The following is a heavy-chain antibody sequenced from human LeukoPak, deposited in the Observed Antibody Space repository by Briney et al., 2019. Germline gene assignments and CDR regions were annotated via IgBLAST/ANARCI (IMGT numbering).Heavy chain of an antibody. J-gene: IGHJ3*02. CDR3: ARGAFNYYDTIGYSNDAFDI. V-gene: IGHV4-31*03. Sequence: SETLSLTCPVSGDSISSGGHYWSWIRQNPGKGLEWIAYISYSGSTYYNPSLKSRIIISVDTSKNRFSLKLSSVTAADTAVYFCARGAFNYYDTIGYSNDAFDIWGQGTMVTVSS. CDR1: GDSISSGGHY. D-gene: IGHD3-22*01. CDR2: ISYSGST.